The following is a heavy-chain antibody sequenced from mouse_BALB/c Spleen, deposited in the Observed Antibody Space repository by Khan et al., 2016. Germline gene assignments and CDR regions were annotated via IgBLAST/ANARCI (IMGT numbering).Heavy chain of an antibody. V-gene: IGHV14-4*02. Sequence: VQLQQSGAELVRSGASVRLSCTASGFNIKDYYIHWVKQRPEQGLEWIGWIDPENGATEYAPKFQGKATMTADTSSNTAYLQLSRLTSEDTAVYYCNAIYYGNYIYFDYRGQGTTLTVSS. D-gene: IGHD2-1*01. CDR1: GFNIKDYY. CDR3: NAIYYGNYIYFDY. J-gene: IGHJ2*01. CDR2: IDPENGAT.